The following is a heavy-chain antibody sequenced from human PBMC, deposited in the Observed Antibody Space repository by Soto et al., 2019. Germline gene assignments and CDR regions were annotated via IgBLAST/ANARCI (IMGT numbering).Heavy chain of an antibody. V-gene: IGHV1-3*01. J-gene: IGHJ4*01. D-gene: IGHD7-27*01. CDR3: ARYTGDGTFDF. CDR1: GYTFSSYA. Sequence: QVHLVQSGAEVRKPGASVKVSCKASGYTFSSYAMHWVRQAPGQRLEWMGWINAGYGNTKSSQKFQDRVTISRDTAASTAYMELTSLRSEDTAVYYCARYTGDGTFDFWGHGTLVTVSS. CDR2: INAGYGNT.